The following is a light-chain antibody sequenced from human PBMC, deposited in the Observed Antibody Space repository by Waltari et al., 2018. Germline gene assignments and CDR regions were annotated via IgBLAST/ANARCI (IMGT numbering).Light chain of an antibody. J-gene: IGKJ1*01. V-gene: IGKV3-20*01. Sequence: EIALTQSLGTLSLPVGDRAPVSCRASESVSRALAWYPQNTGKAPRLLIYGSSTRATGIPDRLSGGGDGTDFSLTISGLEPAEFAVYYCQNYLRLPGTFGQGTTVEI. CDR1: ESVSRA. CDR2: GSS. CDR3: QNYLRLPGT.